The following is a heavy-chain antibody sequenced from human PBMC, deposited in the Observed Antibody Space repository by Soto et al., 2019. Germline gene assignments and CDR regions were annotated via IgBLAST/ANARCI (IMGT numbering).Heavy chain of an antibody. D-gene: IGHD3-10*01. J-gene: IGHJ6*02. CDR1: GGSISSYY. Sequence: SETLSLTCTVSGGSISSYYWSWIRQPAGKGLEWIGRIYTSGSTNYNPSLKSRVTMSVDTSKNQFSLKLSSVTAADTAVYYCARGTLDYYGSGSYYRGHSYYGMDVWGQGTTVTVSS. CDR3: ARGTLDYYGSGSYYRGHSYYGMDV. CDR2: IYTSGST. V-gene: IGHV4-4*07.